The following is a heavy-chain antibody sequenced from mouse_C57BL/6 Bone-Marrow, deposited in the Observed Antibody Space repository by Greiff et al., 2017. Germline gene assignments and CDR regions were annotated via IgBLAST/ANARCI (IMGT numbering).Heavy chain of an antibody. CDR3: ARGKLLRSYFDY. V-gene: IGHV1-7*01. Sequence: QVQLQQSGAELAKPGASVKLSCKASGYTFTSYWMHWVKQRPGQGLEWIGYINPSSGYTKYNQKFKDTATLTADKSSSTAYMQLSSLTYEDSAVYYCARGKLLRSYFDYWGQGTTLTVSS. CDR1: GYTFTSYW. D-gene: IGHD1-1*01. CDR2: INPSSGYT. J-gene: IGHJ2*01.